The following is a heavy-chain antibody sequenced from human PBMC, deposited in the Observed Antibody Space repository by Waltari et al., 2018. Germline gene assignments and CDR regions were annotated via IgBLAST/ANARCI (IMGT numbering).Heavy chain of an antibody. V-gene: IGHV1-69*12. CDR1: GGTFSSSA. CDR2: IIPIFGTA. Sequence: QVQLVQSGAEVKKPGSSVKVSCKASGGTFSSSAISGVRQAPGQGLEWMGGIIPIFGTANYAQKFQGRVTITADESTSTAYMELSSLRSEDTAVYYCARLVLYSGYPFDYWGQGTLVTVSS. D-gene: IGHD5-12*01. CDR3: ARLVLYSGYPFDY. J-gene: IGHJ4*02.